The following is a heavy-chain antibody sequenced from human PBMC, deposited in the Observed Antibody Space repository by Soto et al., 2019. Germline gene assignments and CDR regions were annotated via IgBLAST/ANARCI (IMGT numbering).Heavy chain of an antibody. V-gene: IGHV3-15*01. CDR1: GFTFSNAW. CDR2: IKSKTDGGTT. Sequence: EVQLVESGGGLVKPGGSLRLSCAASGFTFSNAWMSWVRQAPGKGLEWVGRIKSKTDGGTTDYAAPVKGRFTISRDDSKNTLYLQMNSLKTEDTAVYYCTTRGYGDYETRAFDIWGQGTMVTVSS. J-gene: IGHJ3*02. D-gene: IGHD4-17*01. CDR3: TTRGYGDYETRAFDI.